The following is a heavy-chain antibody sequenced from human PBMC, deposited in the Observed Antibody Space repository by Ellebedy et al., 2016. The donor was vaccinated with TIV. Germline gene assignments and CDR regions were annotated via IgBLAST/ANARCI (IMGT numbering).Heavy chain of an antibody. D-gene: IGHD6-6*01. Sequence: ETLSLTCAASGFTFRSYWMHWVRQVPGTGLVWVSRISPDGISTAYADSVKGRFTISRDDAKNTLSLQMNSLRAGDTAVYYCARMLSYTSSSFSSFDSWGQGTLVTVSS. V-gene: IGHV3-74*01. J-gene: IGHJ4*02. CDR3: ARMLSYTSSSFSSFDS. CDR1: GFTFRSYW. CDR2: ISPDGIST.